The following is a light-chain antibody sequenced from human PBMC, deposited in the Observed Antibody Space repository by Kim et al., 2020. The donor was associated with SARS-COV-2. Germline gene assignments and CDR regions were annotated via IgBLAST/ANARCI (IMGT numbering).Light chain of an antibody. V-gene: IGKV1-5*01. J-gene: IGKJ1*01. CDR2: DAS. Sequence: ASIGERVTVTCRASERSSSWLAWYQKKPGKAPKVVIYDASILESGVPSRFSGSGSWTESTLTISSLQPDDFATYFCQQYNSYPCTFGQGTKVDIK. CDR1: ERSSSW. CDR3: QQYNSYPCT.